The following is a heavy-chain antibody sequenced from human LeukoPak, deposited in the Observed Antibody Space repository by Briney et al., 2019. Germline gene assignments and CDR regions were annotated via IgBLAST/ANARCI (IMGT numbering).Heavy chain of an antibody. CDR1: GYRVSESY. Sequence: ASVKVSCKVSGYRVSESYMHWVRQAPGKGLEWMGGFNPDDRKTIYAQKFQGRVTMTTDTSTSTAYMELRSLRSDDTAVYYCARDHCSSTSCYYDYWGQGTLVTVSS. J-gene: IGHJ4*02. CDR2: FNPDDRKT. CDR3: ARDHCSSTSCYYDY. V-gene: IGHV1-24*01. D-gene: IGHD2-2*01.